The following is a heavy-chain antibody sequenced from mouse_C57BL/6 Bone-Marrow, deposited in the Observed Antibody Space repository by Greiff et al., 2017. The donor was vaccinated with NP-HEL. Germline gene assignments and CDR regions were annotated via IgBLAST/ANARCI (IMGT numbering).Heavy chain of an antibody. J-gene: IGHJ3*01. V-gene: IGHV2-6*03. CDR1: GFSLTSYG. CDR2: IWSDGST. D-gene: IGHD2-2*01. Sequence: VHLVESGPGLVAPSQSLSITCTVSGFSLTSYGVHWVRQPPGKGLEWLVVIWSDGSTTYNSALKSRLSISKDNSKSHVFLKMNSLQTDDTAMYYCTRESLSGYAWFAYWGQGTLVTVSA. CDR3: TRESLSGYAWFAY.